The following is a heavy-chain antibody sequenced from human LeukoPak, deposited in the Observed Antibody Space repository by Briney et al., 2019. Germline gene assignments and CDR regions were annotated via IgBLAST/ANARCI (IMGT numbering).Heavy chain of an antibody. Sequence: ASVKVSCKASGYTFTSYDINWVRQATGQGLEWMGWMNPNSGNTGYAQKFQGRVTMTRNTSISTAYMELSSLRSEDTAVYYCARGDLYSGYEGGDYWGQGTLVTVSS. CDR2: MNPNSGNT. D-gene: IGHD5-12*01. J-gene: IGHJ4*02. CDR3: ARGDLYSGYEGGDY. CDR1: GYTFTSYD. V-gene: IGHV1-8*01.